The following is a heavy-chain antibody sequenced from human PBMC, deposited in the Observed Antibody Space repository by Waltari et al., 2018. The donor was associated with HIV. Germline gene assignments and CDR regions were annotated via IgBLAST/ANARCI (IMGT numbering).Heavy chain of an antibody. CDR1: GFTFSSYS. Sequence: EVQLVESGGGLVKPGGSLRLSCAASGFTFSSYSMNWVRQAPGKGLEWVSSISSSSSYIYYADAVKGRFTISRDNAKNSLYLQMNSLRAEDTAVYYCARDNDIGGMDVWGQGTTVTVSS. D-gene: IGHD3-9*01. J-gene: IGHJ6*02. CDR3: ARDNDIGGMDV. V-gene: IGHV3-21*01. CDR2: ISSSSSYI.